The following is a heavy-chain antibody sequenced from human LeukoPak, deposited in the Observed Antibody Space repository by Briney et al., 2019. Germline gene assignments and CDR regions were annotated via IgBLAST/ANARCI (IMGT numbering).Heavy chain of an antibody. D-gene: IGHD3-22*01. CDR1: GYTFTSYY. J-gene: IGHJ4*02. CDR3: ARGVFPYDSSGYYYAFDY. CDR2: INPTSGTT. Sequence: ASVKVSCKASGYTFTSYYMHWVRQAPGQGLEWMGIINPTSGTTSYAQKFQGRVTMTSDTSTRTVYMELSSLRSEDTAVYYCARGVFPYDSSGYYYAFDYWGQGTLVTVSS. V-gene: IGHV1-46*01.